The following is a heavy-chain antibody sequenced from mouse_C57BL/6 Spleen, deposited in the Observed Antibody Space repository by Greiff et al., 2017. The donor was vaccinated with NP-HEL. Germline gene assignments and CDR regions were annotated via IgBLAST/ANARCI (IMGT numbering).Heavy chain of an antibody. D-gene: IGHD2-5*01. J-gene: IGHJ3*01. V-gene: IGHV1-19*01. CDR1: GYTFTDYY. Sequence: EVQLQQPGPVLVKPGASVKMSCKASGYTFTDYYMNWVKQSHGKSLEWIGVINPYNGGTSYNQKFKGKATLTVDKSSSTAYMELNSLTSEDSAVYYCAREPTYSNYRRTFAYWGQGTLVTVSA. CDR3: AREPTYSNYRRTFAY. CDR2: INPYNGGT.